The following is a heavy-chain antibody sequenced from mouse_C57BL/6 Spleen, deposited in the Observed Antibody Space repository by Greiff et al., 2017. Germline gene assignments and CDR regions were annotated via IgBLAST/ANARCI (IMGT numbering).Heavy chain of an antibody. CDR2: IDPSDSYT. J-gene: IGHJ4*01. D-gene: IGHD2-1*01. V-gene: IGHV1-50*01. CDR3: ARRKSYYGNYGAMDD. Sequence: QVQLQQPGAELVKPGASVKLSCKASGYTFTSYWMQWVKQRPGQGLEWIGEIDPSDSYTNYNQKFKGKATLTVDTSSSTAYMQLSSLTSEDSAVYYCARRKSYYGNYGAMDDWGQGTSVTVSS. CDR1: GYTFTSYW.